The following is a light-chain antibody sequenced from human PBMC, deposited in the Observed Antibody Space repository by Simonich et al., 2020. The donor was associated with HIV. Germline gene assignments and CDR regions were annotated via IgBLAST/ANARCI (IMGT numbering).Light chain of an antibody. CDR3: LLTYGGARV. CDR2: DTT. Sequence: QAVVTQEPSLTVSPGGTVTLTCDSSTGAVTSGHYPYWFQQKAGQAPRTLIYDTTSKHSWTPARFSGSLLGGKAALTLSGAQAEDEAEYYCLLTYGGARVFGGGTKLTVL. V-gene: IGLV7-46*01. CDR1: TGAVTSGHY. J-gene: IGLJ2*01.